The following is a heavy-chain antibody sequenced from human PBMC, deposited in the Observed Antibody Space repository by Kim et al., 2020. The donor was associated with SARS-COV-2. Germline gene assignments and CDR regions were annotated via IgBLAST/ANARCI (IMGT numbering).Heavy chain of an antibody. V-gene: IGHV4-39*01. Sequence: SETLSLTCTVSGGSISSSSYYWGWIRQPPGKGLEWIGSIYYSGSTYYNPSLKSRVTISVDTSKNQFSLKLSSVTAADTAVYYCARVDTVTNYYYGMDVWGQGTTVTVSS. J-gene: IGHJ6*02. CDR3: ARVDTVTNYYYGMDV. CDR1: GGSISSSSYY. D-gene: IGHD4-4*01. CDR2: IYYSGST.